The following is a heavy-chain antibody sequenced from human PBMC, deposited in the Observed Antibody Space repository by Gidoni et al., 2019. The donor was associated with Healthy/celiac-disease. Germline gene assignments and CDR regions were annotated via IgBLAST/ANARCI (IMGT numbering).Heavy chain of an antibody. Sequence: QVQLVESGGGVVQPGRSLRLSCAASGFTFSSYGMHWVRQAPGKGLEWVAVISYDGSNKYYADSVKGRFTISRDNSKNTLYLQMNSLRAEDTAVYYCALRGSGTFDYWGQGTLVTVSS. CDR3: ALRGSGTFDY. CDR1: GFTFSSYG. J-gene: IGHJ4*02. CDR2: ISYDGSNK. D-gene: IGHD1-26*01. V-gene: IGHV3-30*03.